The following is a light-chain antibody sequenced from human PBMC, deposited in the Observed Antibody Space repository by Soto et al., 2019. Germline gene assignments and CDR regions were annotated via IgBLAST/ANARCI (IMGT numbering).Light chain of an antibody. CDR2: GAF. V-gene: IGKV1-9*01. J-gene: IGKJ3*01. Sequence: IQLTQSPSSLSASIGDRVSITCRASQDIKTYVAWYQQKPGKAPKLLIYGAFTLQSGVPSRFNGSGSGTDFTVSTSRLQPEDFATYYCQQLNNYPPFTFGPGTTVDLE. CDR3: QQLNNYPPFT. CDR1: QDIKTY.